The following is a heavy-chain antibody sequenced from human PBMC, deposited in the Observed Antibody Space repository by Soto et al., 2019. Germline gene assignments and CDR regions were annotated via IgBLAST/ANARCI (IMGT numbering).Heavy chain of an antibody. CDR1: GGTFSSYT. V-gene: IGHV1-69*02. CDR3: ATPNYYDSSGYDAFDI. D-gene: IGHD3-22*01. Sequence: ASVKVSCKASGGTFSSYTISWVRQAPGQGLEWMGRIIPILGIANYAQKFQGRVTMTEDTSTDTAYMELSSLRSEDTAVYYCATPNYYDSSGYDAFDIWGQGTTVTVSS. J-gene: IGHJ3*02. CDR2: IIPILGIA.